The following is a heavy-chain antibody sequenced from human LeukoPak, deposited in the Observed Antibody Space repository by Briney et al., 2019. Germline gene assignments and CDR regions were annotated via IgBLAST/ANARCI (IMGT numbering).Heavy chain of an antibody. CDR1: GGSISSSGYY. D-gene: IGHD2-2*01. CDR3: AAPGVPAATYYFDY. Sequence: SETLSLTCTVSGGSISSSGYYWGWIRQPPGKGLEWIGSIYYSGSTYYNPSLKSRFTISVDTSKNQFSLKLSSVTAADTAVYYCAAPGVPAATYYFDYWGQGTLVTVSS. J-gene: IGHJ4*02. V-gene: IGHV4-39*01. CDR2: IYYSGST.